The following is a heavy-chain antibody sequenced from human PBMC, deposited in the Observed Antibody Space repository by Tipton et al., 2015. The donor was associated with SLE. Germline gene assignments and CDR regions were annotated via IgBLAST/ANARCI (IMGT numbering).Heavy chain of an antibody. Sequence: QLVQSGAEVKKPGASVKDSCKASGYTFTNYDINWVRQATGQGLEWMGWMNPNSGNTGCAQKFQGRVTMTRNTSISTAYMELRTLRYEDTAVYYCARGSVLGTVSFGVDVWGQGTSVIVSS. CDR1: GYTFTNYD. V-gene: IGHV1-8*01. CDR2: MNPNSGNT. J-gene: IGHJ6*02. D-gene: IGHD3-10*01. CDR3: ARGSVLGTVSFGVDV.